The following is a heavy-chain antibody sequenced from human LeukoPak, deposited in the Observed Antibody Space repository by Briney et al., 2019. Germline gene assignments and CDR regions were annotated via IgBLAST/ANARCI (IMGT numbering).Heavy chain of an antibody. J-gene: IGHJ4*02. CDR3: ARENHDYGGNFDY. CDR1: GYSISSGYY. D-gene: IGHD4-23*01. V-gene: IGHV4-38-2*02. CDR2: IYHSGST. Sequence: SETLSLTCAVSGYSISSGYYWGWIRQPPGKGLEWIGSIYHSGSTYYNPSLKSPVTISVDTSKHQFSLKPSSVTAADTAVYYCARENHDYGGNFDYWGQGTLVTVSS.